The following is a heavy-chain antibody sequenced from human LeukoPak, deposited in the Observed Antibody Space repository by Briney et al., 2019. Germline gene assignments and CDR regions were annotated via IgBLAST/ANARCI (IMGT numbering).Heavy chain of an antibody. CDR1: GFTFSSYA. D-gene: IGHD6-19*01. J-gene: IGHJ4*02. CDR2: LTGSGSST. CDR3: AKDRYSSGRVFDY. V-gene: IGHV3-23*01. Sequence: PGGXLRLSCAASGFTFSSYAMSWVRQAPGKGLEWLSALTGSGSSTYYADSVKGRFTISRDNSMNTLSLQMNSLRAEDTALYYCAKDRYSSGRVFDYWGQGTLVTVSS.